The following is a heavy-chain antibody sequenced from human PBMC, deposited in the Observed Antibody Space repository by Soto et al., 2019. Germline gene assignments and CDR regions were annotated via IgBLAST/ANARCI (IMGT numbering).Heavy chain of an antibody. D-gene: IGHD2-8*01. J-gene: IGHJ4*02. CDR1: GFTFSSYW. CDR2: INPGGSIT. CDR3: ARVPTGKYGVWNY. V-gene: IGHV3-74*01. Sequence: EEQLVESGGGLVQPGGSLRLSCAASGFTFSSYWMHWVRQAPGKGLLWVSRINPGGSITAYADSVKGRFTISRDNAKNTLSLHMNSLRGDDTAVYYWARVPTGKYGVWNYWGQGTLVTVSS.